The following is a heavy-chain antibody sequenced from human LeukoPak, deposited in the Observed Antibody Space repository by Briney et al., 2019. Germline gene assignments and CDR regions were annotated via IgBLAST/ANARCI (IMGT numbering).Heavy chain of an antibody. CDR1: GFTFSSYE. Sequence: GGSLRLSCAASGFTFSSYEMNWVRQAPGRGLEWVSYISRSGSTIYYADSVKGRFTISRDNAKNSLYLQMNSLRSEDTAVYYCANVGLYCSGTNCYEWDFEYWGQGTLVTVSS. D-gene: IGHD2-15*01. V-gene: IGHV3-48*03. J-gene: IGHJ4*02. CDR3: ANVGLYCSGTNCYEWDFEY. CDR2: ISRSGSTI.